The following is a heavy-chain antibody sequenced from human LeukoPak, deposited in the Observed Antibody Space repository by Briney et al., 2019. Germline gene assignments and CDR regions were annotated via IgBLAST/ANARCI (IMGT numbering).Heavy chain of an antibody. CDR2: INAGNGNT. D-gene: IGHD2-2*01. J-gene: IGHJ4*02. Sequence: ASVKVSCKASGYTFTSYAKHWVRQAPGQRLEWMGWINAGNGNTKYSQKFQGRVTITRDTSASTAYMELSSLRSEDTAVYYCARDIVVVPAAMFYDYWGQGTLVTVSS. V-gene: IGHV1-3*01. CDR3: ARDIVVVPAAMFYDY. CDR1: GYTFTSYA.